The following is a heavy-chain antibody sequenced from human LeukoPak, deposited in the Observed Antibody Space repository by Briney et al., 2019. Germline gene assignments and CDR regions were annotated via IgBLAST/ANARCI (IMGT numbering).Heavy chain of an antibody. CDR3: ARVSYTAMGLYYYGMDV. CDR2: IYYSGST. V-gene: IGHV4-59*01. J-gene: IGHJ6*02. CDR1: GGSISSYY. Sequence: SETLSLTCTVSGGSISSYYWSWIRQPPGKGLEWIGYIYYSGSTNYNPSLKSRVTISVDTSKNQFSLKLSSVTAVDTAVYYCARVSYTAMGLYYYGMDVWGQGTTVTVSS. D-gene: IGHD5-18*01.